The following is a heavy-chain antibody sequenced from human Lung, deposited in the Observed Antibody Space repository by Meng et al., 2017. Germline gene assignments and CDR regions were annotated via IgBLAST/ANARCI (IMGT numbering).Heavy chain of an antibody. CDR2: INRDGTKP. V-gene: IGHV3-74*01. CDR3: TNDRLNH. Sequence: EGHVLESGGGLVPPGGSLRLSCAAAGFTFTDHWMHWVRQGPGKGLVWVSRINRDGTKPTYADSVKGRFTISRDNAKNTLYLQMNNLRAEDTAFYYCTNDRLNHWGQGALVTVSS. D-gene: IGHD1-1*01. J-gene: IGHJ1*01. CDR1: GFTFTDHW.